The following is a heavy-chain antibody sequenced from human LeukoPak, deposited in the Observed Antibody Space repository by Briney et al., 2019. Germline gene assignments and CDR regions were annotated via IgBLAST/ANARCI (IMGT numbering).Heavy chain of an antibody. Sequence: PGGSLRRSCAASGFTFSSYSMNWVRQAPGKGLEWVSSISSSSSYIYYADSVKGRFTISRDNAKNSLYLQMNSLRAEDTAVYYCARGYCSSTSCRILGYYYGIDVWGQGTTVTVSS. CDR1: GFTFSSYS. CDR3: ARGYCSSTSCRILGYYYGIDV. J-gene: IGHJ6*02. D-gene: IGHD2-2*01. CDR2: ISSSSSYI. V-gene: IGHV3-21*01.